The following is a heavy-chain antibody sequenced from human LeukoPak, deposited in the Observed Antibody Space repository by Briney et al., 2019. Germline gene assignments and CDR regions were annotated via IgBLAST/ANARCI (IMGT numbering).Heavy chain of an antibody. V-gene: IGHV4-34*01. CDR1: GGSFSGYY. CDR2: INNSGST. CDR3: ARVDSSSRWYFDL. J-gene: IGHJ2*01. Sequence: KTSETLSLTCAVYGGSFSGYYWSWIRQPPGKGLEXFGKINNSGSTNYNPSLESRVTMSLDTSKNQFSLKLSSVTAADTAVYYCARVDSSSRWYFDLWGRGTLVTVSS. D-gene: IGHD6-6*01.